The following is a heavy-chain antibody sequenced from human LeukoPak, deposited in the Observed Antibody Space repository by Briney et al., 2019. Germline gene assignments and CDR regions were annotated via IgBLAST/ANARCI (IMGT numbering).Heavy chain of an antibody. CDR1: GGSISGNA. CDR2: IYKSGST. CDR3: ARHLEDCGGACYIPNYFYGMDV. V-gene: IGHV4-59*08. D-gene: IGHD2-21*02. J-gene: IGHJ6*02. Sequence: SETLSLTCTVSGGSISGNAWSWILKTPDKGLEWDGYIYKSGSTKYNPSLEGRVTISPGTSKNQFSLKLRSVAAADRAVYDCARHLEDCGGACYIPNYFYGMDVWGQGTAVTVSS.